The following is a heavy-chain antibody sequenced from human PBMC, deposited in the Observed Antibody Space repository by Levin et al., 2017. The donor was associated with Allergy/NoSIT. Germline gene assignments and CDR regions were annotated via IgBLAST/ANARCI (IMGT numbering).Heavy chain of an antibody. CDR3: AKVDDSSGYSGGWDAFDI. V-gene: IGHV3-23*01. D-gene: IGHD3-22*01. J-gene: IGHJ3*02. Sequence: RSGGSLRLSCAASGFTFSSYAMSWVRQAPGKGLEWVSAISGSGGSTYYADSVKGRFTISRDNSKNTLYLQMNSLRAEDTAVYYCAKVDDSSGYSGGWDAFDIWGQGTMVTVSS. CDR2: ISGSGGST. CDR1: GFTFSSYA.